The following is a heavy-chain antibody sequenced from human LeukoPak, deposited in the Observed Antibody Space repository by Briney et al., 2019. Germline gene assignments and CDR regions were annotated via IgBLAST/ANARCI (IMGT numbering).Heavy chain of an antibody. CDR3: ARGTAAGDAFDI. J-gene: IGHJ3*02. D-gene: IGHD6-13*01. Sequence: GGSLRLSCAASGFTLSSYWMHWVRQVPGKGLVWVSRIKSDGSDTRYADSVKGRFTISRDNAKNTLYLQMNSLRAEDTALYYCARGTAAGDAFDIWGQGTMVTVSS. CDR1: GFTLSSYW. CDR2: IKSDGSDT. V-gene: IGHV3-74*01.